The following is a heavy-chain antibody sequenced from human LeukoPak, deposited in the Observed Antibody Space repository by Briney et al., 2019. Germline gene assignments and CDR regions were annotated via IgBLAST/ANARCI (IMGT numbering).Heavy chain of an antibody. J-gene: IGHJ6*03. CDR3: ARGVQIVVVPAAIDPGYYYYMDV. V-gene: IGHV4-34*01. Sequence: SETLSLTCAVYGGSFNDYFWTWIRQPPGKGLEWIGEVYNGGSTNYNPSLKSRVIISVDTSKNQFSLKLSSVTAADTAVYYCARGVQIVVVPAAIDPGYYYYMDVWGKGTTVTVSS. CDR2: VYNGGST. D-gene: IGHD2-2*01. CDR1: GGSFNDYF.